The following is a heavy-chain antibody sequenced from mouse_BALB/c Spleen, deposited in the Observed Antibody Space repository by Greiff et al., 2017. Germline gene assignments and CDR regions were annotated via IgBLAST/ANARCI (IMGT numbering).Heavy chain of an antibody. CDR2: INPSNGGT. CDR3: TRRRIYYYGSSPFAY. Sequence: QVQLKESGAELVKPGASVKLSCKASGYTFTSYYMYWVKQRPGQGLEWIGEINPSNGGTNFNEKFKSKATLTVDKSSSTAYMQLSSLTSEDSAVYYCTRRRIYYYGSSPFAYWGQGTLVTVSA. J-gene: IGHJ3*01. CDR1: GYTFTSYY. V-gene: IGHV1S81*02. D-gene: IGHD1-1*01.